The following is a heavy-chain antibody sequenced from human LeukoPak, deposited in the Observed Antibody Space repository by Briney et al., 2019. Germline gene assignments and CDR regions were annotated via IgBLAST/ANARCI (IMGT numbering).Heavy chain of an antibody. CDR2: MNPNSGDT. V-gene: IGHV1-8*01. Sequence: GASVKVSCKASGYTFTSYDINWVRQAPGQGLEWMGWMNPNSGDTGYAQRFQGRVTMTRNTSISTAYMDLSSLRSEDTAVYYCARDDRVTGTTFDYWGQGTLVTVSS. CDR3: ARDDRVTGTTFDY. CDR1: GYTFTSYD. J-gene: IGHJ4*02. D-gene: IGHD1-7*01.